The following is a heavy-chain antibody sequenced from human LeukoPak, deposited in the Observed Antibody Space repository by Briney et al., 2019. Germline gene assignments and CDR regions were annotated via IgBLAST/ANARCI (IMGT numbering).Heavy chain of an antibody. J-gene: IGHJ4*02. V-gene: IGHV1-2*02. CDR3: ARGTSRLHYYDSSGYYIGY. D-gene: IGHD3-22*01. CDR2: INPNSGGT. Sequence: ASVKVSCKASGYTLTGYYMHWVRQAPGQGLEWMGWINPNSGGTNYAQKFQGRVTMTRDTSISTAYMELSRLRSDDTAVYYCARGTSRLHYYDSSGYYIGYWGQGTLVTVSS. CDR1: GYTLTGYY.